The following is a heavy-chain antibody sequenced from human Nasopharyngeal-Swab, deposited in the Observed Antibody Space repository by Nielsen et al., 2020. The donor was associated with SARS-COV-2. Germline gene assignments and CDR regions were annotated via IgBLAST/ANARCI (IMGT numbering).Heavy chain of an antibody. CDR1: GFTFSSYE. CDR3: AKDITGYSSGWFYYYYYMDV. V-gene: IGHV3-48*03. Sequence: LSLTCAASGFTFSSYEMNWVRQAPGKGLEWVSYISSSGSTIYYADSVKGRFTISRDNSKNTLYLQMNSLRAEDTAVYYCAKDITGYSSGWFYYYYYMDVWGKGTTVTVSS. J-gene: IGHJ6*03. CDR2: ISSSGSTI. D-gene: IGHD6-19*01.